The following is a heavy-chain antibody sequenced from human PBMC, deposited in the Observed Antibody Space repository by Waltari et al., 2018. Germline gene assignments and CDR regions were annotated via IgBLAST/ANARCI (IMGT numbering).Heavy chain of an antibody. CDR2: IYTSGST. J-gene: IGHJ6*03. CDR3: ARDGVDYYYMDV. D-gene: IGHD2-15*01. Sequence: QVQLQESGPGLVKPSQTLSLTCTVSGGSICSGSYYWSWIRQPAGKGLEWIGRIYTSGSTNYNPSLKSRVTISVDTSKIQFSLKLGSVTAADTAVYYCARDGVDYYYMDVWGKGTTVTVSS. CDR1: GGSICSGSYY. V-gene: IGHV4-61*02.